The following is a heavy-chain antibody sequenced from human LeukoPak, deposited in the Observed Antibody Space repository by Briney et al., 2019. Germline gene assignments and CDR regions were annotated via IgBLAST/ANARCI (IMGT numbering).Heavy chain of an antibody. D-gene: IGHD2-2*01. CDR3: ARGKVVPAAPLDY. Sequence: PGGSLRLSCAASGFTFSDYYMSWIRQAPGKGLEWVSYISSSGSTICYADSVKGRFTISRDNAKNSLYLQMNSLRAEDTAVYYCARGKVVPAAPLDYWGQGTLVTVSS. J-gene: IGHJ4*02. CDR1: GFTFSDYY. CDR2: ISSSGSTI. V-gene: IGHV3-11*01.